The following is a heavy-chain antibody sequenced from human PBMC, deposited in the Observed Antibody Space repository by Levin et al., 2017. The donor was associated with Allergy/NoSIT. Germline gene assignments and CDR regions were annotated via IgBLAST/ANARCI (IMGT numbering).Heavy chain of an antibody. D-gene: IGHD4-17*01. CDR2: IFYSGST. CDR3: ARELAWATVTFEGMDV. CDR1: GASVSSGSYY. Sequence: SETLSLTCTVSGASVSSGSYYWSWIRQPPGKGLEWIGYIFYSGSTNYNPSLKSRVTISVDTSKKQFSLKLSSVTAADTAVYYCARELAWATVTFEGMDVWGQGTTVTVSS. J-gene: IGHJ6*02. V-gene: IGHV4-61*01.